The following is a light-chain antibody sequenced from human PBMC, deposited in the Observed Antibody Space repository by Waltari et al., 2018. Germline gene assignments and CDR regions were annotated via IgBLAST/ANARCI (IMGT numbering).Light chain of an antibody. V-gene: IGLV2-23*01. CDR1: SIDVGPYTL. J-gene: IGLJ1*01. Sequence: QSALTQPASVSGSPGQPLTISCPGTSIDVGPYTLFSCYQQHPGKAPKVLIYGGTKRPSGLSNRFSGSKSGNTASLTISGLQAEDEADYYCCSYAGSSTYYVFGTGTKVTVL. CDR3: CSYAGSSTYYV. CDR2: GGT.